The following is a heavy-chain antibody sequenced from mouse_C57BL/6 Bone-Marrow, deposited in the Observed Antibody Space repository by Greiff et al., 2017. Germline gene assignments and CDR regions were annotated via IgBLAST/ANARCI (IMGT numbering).Heavy chain of an antibody. CDR3: ASGDTTVVEPRYCDV. CDR2: IYPRSGNT. V-gene: IGHV1-81*01. CDR1: GYTFTSYG. Sequence: QVQLQQSGAELARPGASVKLSCKASGYTFTSYGIRWVKQRTGQGLEWIGEIYPRSGNTYYNEKFKGKATLTADKSSSTAYMELRSLTSEYSAVXFCASGDTTVVEPRYCDVWGTGTTVTVSA. D-gene: IGHD1-1*01. J-gene: IGHJ1*03.